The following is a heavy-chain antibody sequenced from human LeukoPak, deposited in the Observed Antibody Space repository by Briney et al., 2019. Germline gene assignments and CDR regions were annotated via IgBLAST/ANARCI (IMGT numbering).Heavy chain of an antibody. CDR3: FDP. J-gene: IGHJ5*02. D-gene: IGHD3-16*01. Sequence: PSETLSLTCAVYGGSFSGYYWSWIRQPPGKGLEWIGEINHSGSINNNPSLKSRVNVSLDTSKNQFSLKLRSGARYILGSSGPFDPWGQGTLVTVSS. CDR1: GGSFSGYY. V-gene: IGHV4-34*01. CDR2: INHSGSI.